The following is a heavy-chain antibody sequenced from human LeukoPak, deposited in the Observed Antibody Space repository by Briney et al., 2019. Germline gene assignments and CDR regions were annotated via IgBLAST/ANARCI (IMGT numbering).Heavy chain of an antibody. CDR1: GYTFTGYY. Sequence: GGSVKVSCKASGYTFTGYYMHWVRQAPGQGLEWMGRINPNSGGTNYAQQFQGRVTMTRDTTISTAYMELSRLRSDDTAVYYCVSYYDSSGYYYAYWGQGTLVTVSS. J-gene: IGHJ4*02. CDR3: VSYYDSSGYYYAY. V-gene: IGHV1-2*06. D-gene: IGHD3-22*01. CDR2: INPNSGGT.